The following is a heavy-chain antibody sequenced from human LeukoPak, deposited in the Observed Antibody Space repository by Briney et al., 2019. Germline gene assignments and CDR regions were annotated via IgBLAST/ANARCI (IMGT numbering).Heavy chain of an antibody. CDR1: ELTFSNYS. D-gene: IGHD2-2*01. Sequence: GGSLKLSCAASELTFSNYSMNWVRKAPGKGLGGVSWISSTSTTIYYADSVKGRFTISRDNAKNSLDLQMNSLRDEDTAVYYCARPSRSTGPAYWGQGTLVTVSS. CDR3: ARPSRSTGPAY. V-gene: IGHV3-48*02. J-gene: IGHJ4*02. CDR2: ISSTSTTI.